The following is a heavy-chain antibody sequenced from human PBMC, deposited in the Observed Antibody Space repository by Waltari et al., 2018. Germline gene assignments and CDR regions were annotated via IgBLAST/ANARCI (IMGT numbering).Heavy chain of an antibody. CDR3: AKAHFYDTSGYIEH. V-gene: IGHV3-23*01. CDR2: INGYGDKT. J-gene: IGHJ5*02. Sequence: INGYGDKTYYADSVKGRFTLSRDNSRNTLSLQMNSLRAEDTAVYYCAKAHFYDTSGYIEHWGQGTLVTVSS. D-gene: IGHD3-22*01.